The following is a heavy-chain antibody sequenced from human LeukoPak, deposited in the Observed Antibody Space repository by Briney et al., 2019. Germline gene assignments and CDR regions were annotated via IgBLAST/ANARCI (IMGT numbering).Heavy chain of an antibody. CDR3: SRDRRPKNFGSGSYGY. D-gene: IGHD3-10*01. CDR1: RFPFSDYA. Sequence: PGGSLRLSCAASRFPFSDYAMHWVRQAPVTGLEWVALISYDGNTVYYADSVKGRFTISRDDSQNTFYLQMNSLRTDDSAVYFCSRDRRPKNFGSGSYGYWGQGTLVSVSS. V-gene: IGHV3-30*04. CDR2: ISYDGNTV. J-gene: IGHJ4*02.